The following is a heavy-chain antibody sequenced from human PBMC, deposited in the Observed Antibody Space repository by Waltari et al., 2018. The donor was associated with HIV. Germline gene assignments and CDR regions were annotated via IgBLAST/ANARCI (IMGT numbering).Heavy chain of an antibody. V-gene: IGHV4-34*01. J-gene: IGHJ6*02. CDR1: GGSFSDYY. CDR3: AGGPNARLLWFGAMRPHYGMDV. D-gene: IGHD3-10*01. Sequence: QVQLQQWGAGLLKPSETLSLTCAVYGGSFSDYYWSWIRQPPGKGLDWIGEIKHSGSTTANPARQGEVTMSVDTSKNQCYLKLSSVNAAGTAVDYCAGGPNARLLWFGAMRPHYGMDVWGQGTTVPVSS. CDR2: IKHSGST.